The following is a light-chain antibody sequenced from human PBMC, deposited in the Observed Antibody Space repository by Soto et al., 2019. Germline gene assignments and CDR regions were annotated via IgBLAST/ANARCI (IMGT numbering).Light chain of an antibody. CDR2: DAS. CDR1: QSVGRS. CDR3: QQYNSWPET. V-gene: IGKV3-15*01. J-gene: IGKJ1*01. Sequence: IVMTQSPATLSVSPGERATLSCRASQSVGRSLAWYQQKPGQAPRLLIYDASTRATGIPARFSGSGSGTEFTLTISSLQSEDFAVYYCQQYNSWPETFGQGTKVEIK.